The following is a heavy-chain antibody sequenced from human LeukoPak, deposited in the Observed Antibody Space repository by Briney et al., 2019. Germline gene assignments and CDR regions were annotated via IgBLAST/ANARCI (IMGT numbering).Heavy chain of an antibody. CDR2: IKQDGSEK. CDR3: ARAIGVAVAGTDY. J-gene: IGHJ4*02. D-gene: IGHD6-19*01. V-gene: IGHV3-7*01. CDR1: GFTFSTYW. Sequence: GGSLRLSCAASGFTFSTYWMSWVRQAPGKGLEWVANIKQDGSEKYYVDSVKGRFTISRDNAKNSLYLQMNSLRAEDTAVYYCARAIGVAVAGTDYWGQGTLVTVSS.